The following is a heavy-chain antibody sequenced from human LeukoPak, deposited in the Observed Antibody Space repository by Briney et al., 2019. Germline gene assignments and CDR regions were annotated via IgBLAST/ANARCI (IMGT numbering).Heavy chain of an antibody. CDR2: IKQDGSEK. D-gene: IGHD2-8*01. Sequence: GGSLRLSCAASGFTFSSYWMSWVRQAPGKGLEWVANIKQDGSEKYYVDSVKGRFTISRDNAKNSLYLQMNSLRAEDTAMYYCARDPEWFNYYYGMDVWGQGTTVTVSS. V-gene: IGHV3-7*01. CDR1: GFTFSSYW. J-gene: IGHJ6*02. CDR3: ARDPEWFNYYYGMDV.